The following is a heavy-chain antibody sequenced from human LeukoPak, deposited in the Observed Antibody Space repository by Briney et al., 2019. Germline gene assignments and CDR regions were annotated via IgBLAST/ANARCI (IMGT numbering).Heavy chain of an antibody. CDR1: GFAFTSYT. J-gene: IGHJ4*02. D-gene: IGHD6-19*01. CDR2: ITTSGSI. CDR3: VREDSSGWHYFDY. Sequence: GESLKISCAASGFAFTSYTINWVRQAPGKGLEWVSSITTSGSIKYADSVKGRFTISRDNFKNTLYLQMNSLRAEDSAVYYCVREDSSGWHYFDYWGQGTLVTVSS. V-gene: IGHV3-69-1*01.